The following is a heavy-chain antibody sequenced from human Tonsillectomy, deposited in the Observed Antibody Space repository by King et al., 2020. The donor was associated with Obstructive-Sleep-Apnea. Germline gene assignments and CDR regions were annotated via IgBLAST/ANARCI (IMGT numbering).Heavy chain of an antibody. CDR1: GFTLSSFE. Sequence: DVQLVESGGGLVQPGGYLRLSCAASGFTLSSFEMTWIRQAPGKGLECVANIKQDGSRKYCVDSVKGRFTITMDNSKNSVFVQMNYLRAEDTSIYYCTSGGGDGDFIRYWGQGTLVTVSS. CDR3: TSGGGDGDFIRY. J-gene: IGHJ4*02. D-gene: IGHD4-17*01. V-gene: IGHV3-7*03. CDR2: IKQDGSRK.